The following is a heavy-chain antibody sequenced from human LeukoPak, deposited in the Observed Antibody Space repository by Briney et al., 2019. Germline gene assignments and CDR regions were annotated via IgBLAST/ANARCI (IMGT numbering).Heavy chain of an antibody. D-gene: IGHD1-1*01. CDR2: ITTYNGLT. CDR3: ARERDDDPFDI. CDR1: GYTFTSFV. J-gene: IGHJ3*02. Sequence: ASVKVSCKASGYTFTSFVISWVRQAPGQGLEWMGWITTYNGLTTYARNIQDRVTMTMDTSTSTAYMELRSLTSDDTAVYFCARERDDDPFDIWGQGTLVIVSS. V-gene: IGHV1-18*01.